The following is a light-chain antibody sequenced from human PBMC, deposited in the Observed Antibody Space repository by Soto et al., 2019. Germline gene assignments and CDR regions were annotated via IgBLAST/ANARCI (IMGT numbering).Light chain of an antibody. CDR2: DNS. CDR1: SSNIGAGYD. J-gene: IGLJ1*01. Sequence: QSVLTQPPSVSGAPGQRVTISCTGSSSNIGAGYDVHWYQQLPGTAPKLLIYDNSNRPSGVPDRFSGSKSGTSASLAITGLQAEYEADYYCQSYDSSLSVLYVFGTGTKLTVL. CDR3: QSYDSSLSVLYV. V-gene: IGLV1-40*01.